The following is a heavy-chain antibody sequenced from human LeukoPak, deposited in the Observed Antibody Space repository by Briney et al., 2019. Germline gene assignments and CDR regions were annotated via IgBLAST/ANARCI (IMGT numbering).Heavy chain of an antibody. D-gene: IGHD5-18*01. Sequence: GGSLRLSCAASGFTFSSYGMNWVRQAPGKGLEWVSSISSSSSYIYYADSVKGRFTISRDNAKNSLYLQMNSLRAEDTAVYYCARQDSDAFDIWGQGTMVTVSS. J-gene: IGHJ3*02. V-gene: IGHV3-21*01. CDR3: ARQDSDAFDI. CDR1: GFTFSSYG. CDR2: ISSSSSYI.